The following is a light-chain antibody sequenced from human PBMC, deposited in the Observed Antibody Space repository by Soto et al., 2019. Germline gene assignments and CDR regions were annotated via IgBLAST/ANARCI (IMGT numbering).Light chain of an antibody. CDR3: SSYTDSSPFV. Sequence: QSALTQPASVSGSPGQSITISCTGTSSDVGGYNYVSWYQQHPVKAPKLMIYDVSNWPSGVSNRFSGSKSGNTASLTISGLQAEDEADYYCSSYTDSSPFVFGTGTKLTVL. J-gene: IGLJ1*01. V-gene: IGLV2-14*01. CDR1: SSDVGGYNY. CDR2: DVS.